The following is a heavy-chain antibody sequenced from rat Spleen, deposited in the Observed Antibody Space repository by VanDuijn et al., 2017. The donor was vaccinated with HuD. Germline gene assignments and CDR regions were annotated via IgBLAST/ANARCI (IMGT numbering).Heavy chain of an antibody. V-gene: IGHV3-3*01. CDR3: ARSDGTHYYLPFAD. CDR2: INSAGST. CDR1: GHSIDSSYR. D-gene: IGHD1-1*01. J-gene: IGHJ3*01. Sequence: EVQLQESGPGLVKPSQSLSLTCSVTGHSIDSSYRWNWIRKFPGNKLEWMGYINSAGSTNYNPSLKSQISISRDTSKNQFFLQVDSVTTEDTATYYCARSDGTHYYLPFADWGQGTLVTVSS.